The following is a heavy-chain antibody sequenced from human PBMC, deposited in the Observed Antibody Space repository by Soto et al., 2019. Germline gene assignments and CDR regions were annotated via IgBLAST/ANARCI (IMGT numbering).Heavy chain of an antibody. V-gene: IGHV1-18*01. D-gene: IGHD3-3*01. Sequence: ASVKVSCKASGYTFTSYGISWVLQAPGQGLEWMGWISAYNGNTNYAQKLQGRVTMTTDTSTSTAYMELRSLRSDDTAVYYCARKGDMDFWSGYYTSFTVDAFDIWGQGTMVTVSS. CDR3: ARKGDMDFWSGYYTSFTVDAFDI. J-gene: IGHJ3*02. CDR2: ISAYNGNT. CDR1: GYTFTSYG.